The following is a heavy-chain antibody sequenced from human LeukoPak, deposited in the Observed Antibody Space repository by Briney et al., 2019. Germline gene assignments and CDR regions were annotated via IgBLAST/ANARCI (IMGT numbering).Heavy chain of an antibody. Sequence: GASVKVYCKASGYTFTGYYMHWVRQAPGQGLEWMGRINPNSGGTNYAQRFQGRVTMTRDTSISTAYMELSRLRSDDTAVYYCARDRSEVSFDYWGQGTLVTVSS. J-gene: IGHJ4*02. CDR3: ARDRSEVSFDY. CDR2: INPNSGGT. CDR1: GYTFTGYY. V-gene: IGHV1-2*06.